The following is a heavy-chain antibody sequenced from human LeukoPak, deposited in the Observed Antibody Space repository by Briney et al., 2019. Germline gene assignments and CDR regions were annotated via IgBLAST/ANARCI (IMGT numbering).Heavy chain of an antibody. CDR2: IYPGDSDT. V-gene: IGHV5-51*01. Sequence: GESLKISCKGSGYSFTSYWIGWVRQMPGKGLEWMGIIYPGDSDTRYSPSFQGQVTISADKSISTAYLQWSSLKASDTAMYYCARHLREVEHLYYYYMDVWGKGTTVTVSS. CDR3: ARHLREVEHLYYYYMDV. D-gene: IGHD1/OR15-1a*01. J-gene: IGHJ6*03. CDR1: GYSFTSYW.